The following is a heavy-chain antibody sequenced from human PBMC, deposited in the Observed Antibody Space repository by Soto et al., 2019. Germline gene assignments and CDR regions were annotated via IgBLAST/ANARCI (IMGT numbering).Heavy chain of an antibody. CDR2: ISGSGGST. Sequence: GGSLRLSCAASGFTFSSYAMSWVRQAPGKGLEWVSAISGSGGSTYYADSVKGRFTNSRDNSKNTLYLQMNSLRAEDTAVYYCAKSVVVVAATAGYYYYYYYMDVWGKGTTVTVSS. CDR1: GFTFSSYA. CDR3: AKSVVVVAATAGYYYYYYYMDV. J-gene: IGHJ6*03. D-gene: IGHD2-15*01. V-gene: IGHV3-23*01.